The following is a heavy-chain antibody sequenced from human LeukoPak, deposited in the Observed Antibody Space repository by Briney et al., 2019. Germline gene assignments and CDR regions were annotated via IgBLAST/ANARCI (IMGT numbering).Heavy chain of an antibody. Sequence: SETLSLTCTVSGGSISSYYWSWIRQPPGKGLEWIGDIYNTGSTNYNPSHKSRVTISAGTSKNQFSLKLISMTAADTAVYYCARKVYGDYYFDYWGQGTLVTVSS. CDR2: IYNTGST. D-gene: IGHD4-17*01. J-gene: IGHJ4*02. CDR3: ARKVYGDYYFDY. CDR1: GGSISSYY. V-gene: IGHV4-59*01.